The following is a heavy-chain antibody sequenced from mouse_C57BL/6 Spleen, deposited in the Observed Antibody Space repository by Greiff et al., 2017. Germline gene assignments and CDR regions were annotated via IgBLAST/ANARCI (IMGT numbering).Heavy chain of an antibody. J-gene: IGHJ2*01. CDR1: GYTFTDYE. V-gene: IGHV1-15*01. Sequence: QVQLQQSGAELVRPGASVTLSCKASGYTFTDYEMHWVKQTPVHGLEWIGAIDPETGGTAYNQKFKGKAILTADKSSSTAYMGLRSLTSEDSAVYYSTRSIRQLRLEGFFDYWGQGTTLTVSS. CDR2: IDPETGGT. CDR3: TRSIRQLRLEGFFDY. D-gene: IGHD3-2*02.